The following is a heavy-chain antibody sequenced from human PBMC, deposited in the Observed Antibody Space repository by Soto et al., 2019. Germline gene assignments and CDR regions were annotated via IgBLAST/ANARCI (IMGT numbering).Heavy chain of an antibody. CDR3: AKAQVPAAMGYYGMDV. CDR1: GFTFSSYA. D-gene: IGHD2-2*01. J-gene: IGHJ6*02. V-gene: IGHV3-64D*06. CDR2: ISSNGGST. Sequence: PGGSLRLSCSASGFTFSSYAMHWVRQAPGKGLEYVSAISSNGGSTYYADSVKGRFTISRDNSKNTLYLQMSSLRAEDTAVYYCAKAQVPAAMGYYGMDVWGRGTTVTVSS.